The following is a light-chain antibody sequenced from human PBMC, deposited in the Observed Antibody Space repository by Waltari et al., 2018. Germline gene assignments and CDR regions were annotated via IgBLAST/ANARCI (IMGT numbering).Light chain of an antibody. CDR2: DVS. CDR1: SSYIGGYDY. V-gene: IGLV2-14*03. Sequence: QSALTQPASVTGSPGQSITISCPGTSSYIGGYDYVSWYQQYPGTAPKLIISDVSDRPSGVSYRFSGSKSGSTASLTISGLQPEDEADYYCSSYTSDYTLIYGGGTRLTVL. CDR3: SSYTSDYTLI. J-gene: IGLJ2*01.